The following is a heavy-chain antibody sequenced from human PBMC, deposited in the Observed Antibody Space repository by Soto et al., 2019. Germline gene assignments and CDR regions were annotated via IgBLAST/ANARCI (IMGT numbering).Heavy chain of an antibody. J-gene: IGHJ5*02. CDR2: INAGNGNT. CDR3: ARDRGGYCSSTSCYAGWWVDP. V-gene: IGHV1-3*01. D-gene: IGHD2-2*01. Sequence: ASVKVSCKASGYTFTSYAMHWVRQAPGQRLEWMGWINAGNGNTKYSQKFQGRVTITRDTSASTAYMELSSLRSEDTAVYYCARDRGGYCSSTSCYAGWWVDPWGQGTLVTVPQ. CDR1: GYTFTSYA.